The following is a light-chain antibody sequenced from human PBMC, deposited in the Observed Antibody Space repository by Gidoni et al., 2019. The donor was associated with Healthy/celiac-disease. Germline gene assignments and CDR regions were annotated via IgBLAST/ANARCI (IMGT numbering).Light chain of an antibody. CDR1: SSNIGSNT. CDR2: SNN. Sequence: QSVLTQPPSASGTTGQRVTISCSGSSSNIGSNTINWYQQLPGTAPKLLIYSNNQRPSGVPDRFSGSKSGTSASLAISGLQSEDAADYYCAAWDDSLKGVFGGGTKLTVL. CDR3: AAWDDSLKGV. V-gene: IGLV1-44*01. J-gene: IGLJ2*01.